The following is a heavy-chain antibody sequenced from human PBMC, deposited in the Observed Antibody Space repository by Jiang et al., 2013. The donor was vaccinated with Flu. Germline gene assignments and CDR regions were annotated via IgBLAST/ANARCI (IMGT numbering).Heavy chain of an antibody. D-gene: IGHD5-18*01. V-gene: IGHV1-69*01. CDR3: ARDPPRRTQLWTLGD. Sequence: SGAEVKKPGSSVRVSCKASGGTFSRYAISWVRQAPGQGLEWMGQIIPLFGIAKYAQKFQGRVTITAAESTSTAYMELSSLRSEDTAVYYCARDPPRRTQLWTLGDWGQGTLVTVSS. CDR1: GGTFSRYA. CDR2: IIPLFGIA. J-gene: IGHJ4*02.